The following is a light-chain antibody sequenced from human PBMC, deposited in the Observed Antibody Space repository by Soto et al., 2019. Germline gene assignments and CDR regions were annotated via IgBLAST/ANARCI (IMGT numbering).Light chain of an antibody. Sequence: EIVLTQSPGTLSLSPGERATLSCRASQSVSSSYLAWYQHKPGQAPRLLIYGASSRGAGIPDRCSGSGSGTDFTLTISRLEPEDFSVYYCQQYGSSPYTFGQGTKLEIK. CDR1: QSVSSSY. CDR3: QQYGSSPYT. J-gene: IGKJ2*01. V-gene: IGKV3-20*01. CDR2: GAS.